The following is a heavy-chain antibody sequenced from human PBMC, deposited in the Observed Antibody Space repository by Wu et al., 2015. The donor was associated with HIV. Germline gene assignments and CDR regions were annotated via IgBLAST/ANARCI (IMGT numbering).Heavy chain of an antibody. CDR3: ATLSRTTMSY. V-gene: IGHV1-46*01. CDR2: INPSGGST. CDR1: GYTFTAYY. J-gene: IGHJ4*02. D-gene: IGHD1/OR15-1a*01. Sequence: QVHLVQSGAEVKKPGASVKVSCKASGYTFTAYYIHCVRQAPGQGLQWMGIINPSGGSTTYAQKFQGRVTMTRDTSITTSFMELTGLTSDDTAVYFCATLSRTTMSYWGQGTLVTVSS.